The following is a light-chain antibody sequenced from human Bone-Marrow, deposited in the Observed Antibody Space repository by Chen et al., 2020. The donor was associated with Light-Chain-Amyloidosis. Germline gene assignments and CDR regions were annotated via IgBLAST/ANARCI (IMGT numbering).Light chain of an antibody. J-gene: IGLJ2*01. CDR3: QSADSSGTDEVI. CDR1: DLPTKY. V-gene: IGLV3-25*03. CDR2: RDT. Sequence: SYELTQPPSVSVSPGQPARLTCSGDDLPTKYAYWYQQKPGQAPVLVIHRDTERPSGISERFSGSSSGTTATLTISGVQAEDEADYHCQSADSSGTDEVIFGGGTKLTVL.